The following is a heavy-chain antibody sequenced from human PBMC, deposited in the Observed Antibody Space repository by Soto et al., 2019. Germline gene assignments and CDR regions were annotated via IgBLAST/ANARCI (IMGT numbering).Heavy chain of an antibody. V-gene: IGHV3-30-3*01. CDR1: GFTFSSYA. CDR3: ARGAKWELLPDWFYP. D-gene: IGHD1-26*01. Sequence: QVQLVESGEGVVQPGRSLRLSCAASGFTFSSYAMHWVSQAPGKGLEWVAVISYDGSNKYYADSVKGRFTISRDNSKNTLYLQMNSLRAEDTAVYYCARGAKWELLPDWFYPWGQGTLVTVSS. CDR2: ISYDGSNK. J-gene: IGHJ5*02.